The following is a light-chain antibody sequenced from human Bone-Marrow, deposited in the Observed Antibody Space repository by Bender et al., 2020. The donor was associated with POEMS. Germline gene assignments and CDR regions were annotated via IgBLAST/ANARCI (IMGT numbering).Light chain of an antibody. CDR3: CSYADSDTFI. J-gene: IGLJ2*01. Sequence: QSALTQPRSVSGSPGQSVTISCTGTSSDVGTYNYVSWYQQHPGKAPKLMIYDVSNRPSGVSDRFSGSKSGNTASLTISGLQAEDEGDYYCCSYADSDTFIFGGGTKLTVL. CDR1: SSDVGTYNY. CDR2: DVS. V-gene: IGLV2-11*01.